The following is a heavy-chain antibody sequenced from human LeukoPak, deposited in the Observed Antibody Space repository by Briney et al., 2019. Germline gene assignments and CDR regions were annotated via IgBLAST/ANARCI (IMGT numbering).Heavy chain of an antibody. J-gene: IGHJ4*02. D-gene: IGHD3-10*01. CDR3: ARVGNYFASGSYKPY. CDR2: IKQDGSEK. V-gene: IGHV3-7*01. CDR1: EFTFSSYW. Sequence: PGGSLRLSCAASEFTFSSYWMTWVRQAPGKGLEWVANIKQDGSEKYYVDSVKGRFTISRDNANNSLYLHMNSLRAEDTAVYYCARVGNYFASGSYKPYWGQGTLVTVSS.